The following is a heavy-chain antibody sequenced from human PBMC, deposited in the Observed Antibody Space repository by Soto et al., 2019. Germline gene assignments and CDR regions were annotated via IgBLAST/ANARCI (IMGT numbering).Heavy chain of an antibody. V-gene: IGHV4-59*01. CDR1: GGSISSYY. D-gene: IGHD6-19*01. CDR2: IYYSGST. Sequence: SETLSLTCTVSGGSISSYYWSWIRQPPGKGLEWIGYIYYSGSTNYNPSLKSRVTISVDTSKNQFSLKLSSVTAADTAVYYCARDGAVAGYFDYWGQGALVTVS. J-gene: IGHJ4*02. CDR3: ARDGAVAGYFDY.